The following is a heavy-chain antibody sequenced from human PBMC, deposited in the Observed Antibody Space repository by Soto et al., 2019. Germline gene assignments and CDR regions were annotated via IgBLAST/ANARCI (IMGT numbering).Heavy chain of an antibody. Sequence: SDTLSLTCAVYGGSFSVYYWSWIRQPPGKGLEWIGEINHSGSTNYNPSLKSRVTISVDTSKNQFSLKLSSVTAADTAVYYCARGIAARPNWFDPWGQGTLVT. V-gene: IGHV4-34*01. CDR3: ARGIAARPNWFDP. CDR1: GGSFSVYY. J-gene: IGHJ5*02. CDR2: INHSGST. D-gene: IGHD6-6*01.